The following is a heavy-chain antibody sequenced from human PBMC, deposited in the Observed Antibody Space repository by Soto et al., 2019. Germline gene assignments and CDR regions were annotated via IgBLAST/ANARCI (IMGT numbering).Heavy chain of an antibody. V-gene: IGHV1-69*13. CDR1: GGTFSRYA. D-gene: IGHD3-10*01. CDR2: IVPIYGTR. CDR3: ARDLDYYGSGSHYYYGMGV. J-gene: IGHJ6*02. Sequence: SVKVSCKASGGTFSRYAFSWVRQAPGQGLEWMGGIVPIYGTRGFAQKFQGRLTITADEPTRTAYMELSSLRSEDTAVYYCARDLDYYGSGSHYYYGMGVWGQGTTVTVS.